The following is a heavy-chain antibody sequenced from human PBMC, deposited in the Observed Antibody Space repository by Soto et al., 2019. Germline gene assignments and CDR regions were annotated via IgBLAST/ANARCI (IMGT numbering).Heavy chain of an antibody. V-gene: IGHV1-18*01. D-gene: IGHD2-8*02. Sequence: VQLVQSGAEVKEPGASVQVSCKASGYPVVNFGITCVLQAPVHGLDWVGWISTDKGYTTYAEKFQGRVSMTADTATKTAYMDLSSLNSDDTAVYYCARDRDCGTGGNCHPEWYFDYWGRGTLVTVSS. CDR2: ISTDKGYT. CDR1: GYPVVNFG. CDR3: ARDRDCGTGGNCHPEWYFDY. J-gene: IGHJ2*01.